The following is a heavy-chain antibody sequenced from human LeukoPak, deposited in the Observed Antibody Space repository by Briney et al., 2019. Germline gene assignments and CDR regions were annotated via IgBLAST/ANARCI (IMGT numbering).Heavy chain of an antibody. V-gene: IGHV4-59*12. D-gene: IGHD3-10*01. Sequence: PSETLSLTCTVSGGSISYYYWSWIRQPPGKGLEWIGYIYYSGSTNSNPSLKSRVTISVDTSKNQFSLQLNSVTPEDTAVYYCARDQGDAPDYWGQGTLVTVSS. CDR2: IYYSGST. CDR1: GGSISYYY. J-gene: IGHJ4*02. CDR3: ARDQGDAPDY.